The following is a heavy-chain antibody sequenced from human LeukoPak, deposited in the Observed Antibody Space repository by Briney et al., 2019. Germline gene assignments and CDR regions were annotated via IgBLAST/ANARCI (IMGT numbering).Heavy chain of an antibody. Sequence: ASVNVSCKVSGYTLTELSMHWVRQAPGKGLEWMGGFDPEDGETIYAQKFQGRVTMTEDTSTDTAYMELSSLRSEDTAVYYCATAVGYCSSTSCYDAFDIWGQGTMVTVSS. D-gene: IGHD2-2*01. CDR3: ATAVGYCSSTSCYDAFDI. CDR2: FDPEDGET. V-gene: IGHV1-24*01. CDR1: GYTLTELS. J-gene: IGHJ3*02.